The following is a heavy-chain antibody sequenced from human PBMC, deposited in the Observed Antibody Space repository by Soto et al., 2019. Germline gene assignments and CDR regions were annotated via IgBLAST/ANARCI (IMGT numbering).Heavy chain of an antibody. CDR2: MYYTGNK. V-gene: IGHV4-39*01. J-gene: IGHJ5*02. CDR3: ARRSSSSLGSLFDP. D-gene: IGHD6-6*01. Sequence: TSETLSLTCTVSGGSISRSTYYWDWIRQPPGKGLEWIGAMYYTGNKNYNPSLESRVTMSVDTSKNQFSLKLSSVTPTDTAVYYCARRSSSSLGSLFDPWGRGILVTVSS. CDR1: GGSISRSTYY.